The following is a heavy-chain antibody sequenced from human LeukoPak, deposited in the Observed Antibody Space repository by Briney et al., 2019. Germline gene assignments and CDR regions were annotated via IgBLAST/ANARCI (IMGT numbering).Heavy chain of an antibody. CDR2: IYVTGST. CDR1: GGSFSTYY. D-gene: IGHD3-3*01. V-gene: IGHV4-4*07. J-gene: IGHJ3*01. CDR3: ARESFGVFDGGPSNAFDV. Sequence: SETLSLTCSVSGGSFSTYYWSWIRQSAGKGLEWIGRIYVTGSTNYNPSLKSRVTMSVDTSNNHFSLRLTSVTAADTAMYYCARESFGVFDGGPSNAFDVWGQGTTVTVSS.